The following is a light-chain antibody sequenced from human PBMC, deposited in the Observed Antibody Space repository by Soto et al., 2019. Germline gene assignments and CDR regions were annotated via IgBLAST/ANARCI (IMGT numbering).Light chain of an antibody. V-gene: IGKV1-39*01. CDR2: AAS. CDR1: QSISSY. J-gene: IGKJ4*01. Sequence: DIQMTQSPSTLSASVGDTVTVTCRASQSISSYLNWYQQKPGKAPKLLIYAASSLQSGVPSRFSGSGSGTDFTLTISSLQPEDFATYYCQQSYSTPLTFGGGTKVDSK. CDR3: QQSYSTPLT.